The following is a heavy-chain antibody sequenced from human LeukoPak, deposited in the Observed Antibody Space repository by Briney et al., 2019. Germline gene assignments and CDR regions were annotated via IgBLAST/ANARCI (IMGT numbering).Heavy chain of an antibody. D-gene: IGHD2-2*01. CDR1: GYSFTGYY. Sequence: PRASVKVSCKASGYSFTGYYMHWVRQAPGQGLEWMGWINPNSGGTNYAQKFQGRVTMTRDTSISTAYVELIRLRSDDTAVYYCARDQADCSSTSCYPSAFDIWGQGTMVTVSS. J-gene: IGHJ3*02. V-gene: IGHV1-2*02. CDR3: ARDQADCSSTSCYPSAFDI. CDR2: INPNSGGT.